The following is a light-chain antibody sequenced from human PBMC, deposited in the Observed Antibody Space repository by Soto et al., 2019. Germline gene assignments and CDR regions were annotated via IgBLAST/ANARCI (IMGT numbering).Light chain of an antibody. V-gene: IGLV1-40*01. CDR1: TSNIGADYD. CDR2: GNS. Sequence: QFVLTQPPSVSGAPGQRLTISCTGSTSNIGADYDVYWYQVLPGTAPKLLIYGNSIRPSGVPDRFSGSKSGTSASLAITGLQAEDEAEYYCQSYDSSLTGVFGTGTKVTVL. J-gene: IGLJ1*01. CDR3: QSYDSSLTGV.